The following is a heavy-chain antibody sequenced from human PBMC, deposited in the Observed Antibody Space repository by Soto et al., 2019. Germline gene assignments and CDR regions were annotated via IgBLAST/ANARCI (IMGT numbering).Heavy chain of an antibody. D-gene: IGHD3-3*01. CDR2: IIPIFGTA. J-gene: IGHJ6*02. V-gene: IGHV1-69*01. CDR3: ARENGTIFGVVYYYYGMDV. CDR1: GGTFSSYA. Sequence: QVQLVQSGAEVQKPGSSVKVSCKASGGTFSSYAISWVRQAPGQGLEWMGGIIPIFGTANYAQKFQGRVTITADESTSTAYMELSSLRSEDTAVYYCARENGTIFGVVYYYYGMDVWGQGTTVTVSS.